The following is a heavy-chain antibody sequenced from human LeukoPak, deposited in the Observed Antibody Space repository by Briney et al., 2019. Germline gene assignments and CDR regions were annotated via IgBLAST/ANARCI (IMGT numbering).Heavy chain of an antibody. V-gene: IGHV3-23*01. D-gene: IGHD1-1*01. CDR2: ISGTGGRT. Sequence: GGSLRLSCAASGFAFSSYAMSWVRQAPGKGLEWVSSISGTGGRTYYADSVKGRFTISRDNSKNTLDLQMNSLRAEDTAVYYCARGRYDWNDVGYFDYWGQGTLVSVSS. CDR1: GFAFSSYA. CDR3: ARGRYDWNDVGYFDY. J-gene: IGHJ4*02.